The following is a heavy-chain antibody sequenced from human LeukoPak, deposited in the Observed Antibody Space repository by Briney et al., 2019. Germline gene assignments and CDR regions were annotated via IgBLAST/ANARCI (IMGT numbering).Heavy chain of an antibody. CDR1: GYTFTGYY. J-gene: IGHJ4*02. CDR3: ARGYCSGGSCFETNFDY. D-gene: IGHD2-15*01. V-gene: IGHV1-2*02. Sequence: ASVRVSCKASGYTFTGYYMRWVRQAPGQGLEWMGWINPNSGGTNYAQKFQGRVTMTRDTSISTAYMELSRLRSDDTAVYYCARGYCSGGSCFETNFDYWGQGTLVTVSS. CDR2: INPNSGGT.